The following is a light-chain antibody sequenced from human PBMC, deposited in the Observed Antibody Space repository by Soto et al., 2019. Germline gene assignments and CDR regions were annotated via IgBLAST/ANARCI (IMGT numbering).Light chain of an antibody. CDR2: ATS. CDR1: QDISNS. Sequence: DIQMTQSPSSLSASVGDRVTITWRASQDISNSLAWYQQKPGEVPKVLIYATSILQSGVPARFIGSGSGTDFTLTISSLQPEDVATYYCQNYNNAPLTFGGGTKVEI. J-gene: IGKJ4*01. CDR3: QNYNNAPLT. V-gene: IGKV1-27*01.